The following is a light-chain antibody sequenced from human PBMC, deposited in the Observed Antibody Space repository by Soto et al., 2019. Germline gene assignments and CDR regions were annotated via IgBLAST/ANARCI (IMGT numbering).Light chain of an antibody. V-gene: IGLV3-25*03. CDR1: ALPKQY. J-gene: IGLJ2*01. Sequence: SYELTQPPSVSESPGQTARITCSGDALPKQYANWYQQKPGQAPVLVIYKDSERPSGIPERFSGSSSGTTVTLTISGVQAEDEADYYCQSADSSGTYVVFGGGTKLTVL. CDR3: QSADSSGTYVV. CDR2: KDS.